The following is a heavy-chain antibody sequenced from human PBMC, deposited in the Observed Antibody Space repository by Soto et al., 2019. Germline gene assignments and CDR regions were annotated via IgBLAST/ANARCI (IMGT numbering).Heavy chain of an antibody. V-gene: IGHV3-33*01. J-gene: IGHJ2*01. CDR2: IWYDGSNK. CDR3: EGGYANNYGSGNYAWYFDL. CDR1: GFTFSSYG. D-gene: IGHD3-10*01. Sequence: QVQLVESGGGVVQPGRSLRLSCAASGFTFSSYGMHWVRQAPGKGLEWVAVIWYDGSNKYYADSVKGRFTISRDNSKNTQYLQMNSLGAEDTAVYYSEGGYANNYGSGNYAWYFDLWGRGTLVTVSS.